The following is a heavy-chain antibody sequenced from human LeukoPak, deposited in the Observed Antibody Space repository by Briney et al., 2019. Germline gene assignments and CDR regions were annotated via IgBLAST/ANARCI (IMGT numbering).Heavy chain of an antibody. CDR3: AIQPWGSGNNWYFDL. CDR1: GYTFTAYY. CDR2: ISPNSGGT. J-gene: IGHJ2*01. V-gene: IGHV1-2*02. D-gene: IGHD7-27*01. Sequence: ASVKVSCKASGYTFTAYYIHWVRQAPGQGLEWMGWISPNSGGTDYAQKFQGRVTMTRDTSISTTYVELRSLTSDDTAVYYCAIQPWGSGNNWYFDLWGRGTLVTVSS.